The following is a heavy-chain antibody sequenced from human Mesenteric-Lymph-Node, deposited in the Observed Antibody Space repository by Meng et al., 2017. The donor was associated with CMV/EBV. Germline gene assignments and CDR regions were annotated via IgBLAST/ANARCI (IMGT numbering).Heavy chain of an antibody. D-gene: IGHD3-10*01. J-gene: IGHJ6*02. CDR3: ARDRGVGYYGSGSYYNPPYYYGMDV. V-gene: IGHV3-66*02. CDR2: IYSGGST. Sequence: ETLSLTCAASGFTVSSNYMSWVRQAPGKGLEWVSVIYSGGSTYYADSVKGRFTISRDNSKNTLYLQMNSLRAEDTAVYYCARDRGVGYYGSGSYYNPPYYYGMDVWGQGTTVTVSS. CDR1: GFTVSSNY.